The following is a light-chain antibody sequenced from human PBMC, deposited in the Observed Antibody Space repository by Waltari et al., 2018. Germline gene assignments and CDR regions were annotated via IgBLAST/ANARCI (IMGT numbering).Light chain of an antibody. V-gene: IGLV2-23*02. CDR2: EVN. CDR3: CSYAGSGIYV. Sequence: QSALTQPASVSGSPGQSLTVPCPGIISDVGRYTLASWFQPYPDTVPKLLIFEVNKRPSGVSNRFSGSKSGNTASLTISGLQAGDEADYYCCSYAGSGIYVFGTGAKVTVL. J-gene: IGLJ1*01. CDR1: ISDVGRYTL.